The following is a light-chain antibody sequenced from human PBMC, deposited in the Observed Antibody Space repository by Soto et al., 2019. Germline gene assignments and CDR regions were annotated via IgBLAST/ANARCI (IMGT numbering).Light chain of an antibody. J-gene: IGKJ1*01. V-gene: IGKV1-5*01. CDR2: DAS. CDR3: QQYSSYPWT. CDR1: QTISSW. Sequence: DIQMTQSPSTLSASVGDRGTITCRPSQTISSWLAWYQQKPGRAPNLLIYDASSLESGVPSRFSGSGSGTEFTLTISSLQPDDFATYYCQQYSSYPWTFGQGTKVEIK.